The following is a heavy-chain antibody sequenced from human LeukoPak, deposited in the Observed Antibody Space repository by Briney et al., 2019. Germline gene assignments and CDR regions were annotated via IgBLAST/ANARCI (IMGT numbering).Heavy chain of an antibody. D-gene: IGHD5-18*01. J-gene: IGHJ6*02. CDR2: IYYSGST. CDR1: GGSISGYY. CDR3: ARQKSGYSYGDYYYYGMDV. V-gene: IGHV4-59*08. Sequence: PSETLSLTCTVSGGSISGYYWSWIRQPPGKGLEWIGYIYYSGSTNYNPSLKSRVTISVDTSKNQFSLKLSSVTAADTAVYYCARQKSGYSYGDYYYYGMDVWGQGTTVTVSS.